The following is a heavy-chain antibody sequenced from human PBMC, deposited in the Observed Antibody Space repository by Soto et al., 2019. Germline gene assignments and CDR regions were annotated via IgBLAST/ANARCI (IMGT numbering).Heavy chain of an antibody. CDR2: ISHTGTT. V-gene: IGHV4-4*02. J-gene: IGHJ4*02. D-gene: IGHD6-19*01. Sequence: QVQLQESGPGLVKPSGTLSLTCAVSGGSISDNWWSWVRQPPGKGLEWIGEISHTGTTHYNPSLWSRVTISIDKSKYQSSLNLSSVTAAATSVYYCARHIAVPRTRGVAFWGQGTLVTVFS. CDR1: GGSISDNW. CDR3: ARHIAVPRTRGVAF.